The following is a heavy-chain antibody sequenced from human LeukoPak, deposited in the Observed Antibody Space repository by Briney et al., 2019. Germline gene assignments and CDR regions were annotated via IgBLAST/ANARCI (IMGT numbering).Heavy chain of an antibody. CDR2: ISYDGSNK. CDR1: GFTFSSYG. D-gene: IGHD3-22*01. V-gene: IGHV3-30*18. Sequence: RGALRLSCAASGFTFSSYGMHCVRQAPGKGLEWGSVISYDGSNKYYADSVKGRFTISRDNSKNMLYLQMNSLRAEDTAVYYCAKDGASSYYYDSSGYYGFGYWGQGTLVTVSS. J-gene: IGHJ4*02. CDR3: AKDGASSYYYDSSGYYGFGY.